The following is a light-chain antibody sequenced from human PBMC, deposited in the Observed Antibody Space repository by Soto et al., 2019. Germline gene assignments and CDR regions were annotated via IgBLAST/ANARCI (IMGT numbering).Light chain of an antibody. CDR3: AAWDDSLSGVV. Sequence: QSVLTQPPSASGTPGQTVTISCSGRFSNIGSNFIYWYQQLPGTAPKLLIYRNNERPSGVPDRFSASKSGTSASLAISGLRSEDEADYNCAAWDDSLSGVVFGGGTKVTVL. V-gene: IGLV1-47*01. CDR2: RNN. CDR1: FSNIGSNF. J-gene: IGLJ3*02.